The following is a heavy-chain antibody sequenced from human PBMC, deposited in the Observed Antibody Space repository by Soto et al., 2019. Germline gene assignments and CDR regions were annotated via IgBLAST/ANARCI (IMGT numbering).Heavy chain of an antibody. J-gene: IGHJ4*02. CDR1: GFTFSSYG. D-gene: IGHD2-2*01. Sequence: GGSLRLSCAASGFTFSSYGMHWVRQAPGKGLEWVAVISYDGSNKYYADSVKGRFTISRDNSKNTLYLQMNSLRAEDTAVYYCANPYLYCSSTSCYAGSDYWGQGTLVTVSS. CDR2: ISYDGSNK. V-gene: IGHV3-30*18. CDR3: ANPYLYCSSTSCYAGSDY.